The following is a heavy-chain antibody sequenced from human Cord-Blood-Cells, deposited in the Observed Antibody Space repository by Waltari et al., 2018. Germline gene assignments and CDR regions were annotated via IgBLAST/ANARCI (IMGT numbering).Heavy chain of an antibody. J-gene: IGHJ4*02. CDR3: ARQGPSYGDYDY. V-gene: IGHV4-59*01. CDR1: GGSISSYY. D-gene: IGHD4-17*01. CDR2: IYSSGST. Sequence: QVQLQESGPGLVKPSETLSLTCTVSGGSISSYYWIWIRQPPGKGLEWIGYIYSSGSTNDTPTLKSRVTISLDTSKNQFSLKLSSVTAADTAVYYCARQGPSYGDYDYWGQGTLVTVSS.